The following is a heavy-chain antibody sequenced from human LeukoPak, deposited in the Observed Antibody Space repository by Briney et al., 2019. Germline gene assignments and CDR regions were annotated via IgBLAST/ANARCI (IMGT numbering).Heavy chain of an antibody. Sequence: PSETLSLTCTVSGGSISSSSYYWGWIRQPPGKGLEWIGSIYYSGSTYYNPSLKSRVTISVDTSKNQFSLKLSSVTAADTAVYYCAITPQIDSGSYYWGQGTLVTVSS. D-gene: IGHD1-26*01. CDR2: IYYSGST. CDR3: AITPQIDSGSYY. J-gene: IGHJ4*02. V-gene: IGHV4-39*01. CDR1: GGSISSSSYY.